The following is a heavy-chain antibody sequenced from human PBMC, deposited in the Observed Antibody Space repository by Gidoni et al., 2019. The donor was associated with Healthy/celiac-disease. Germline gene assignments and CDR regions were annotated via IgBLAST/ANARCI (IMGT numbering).Heavy chain of an antibody. J-gene: IGHJ6*03. CDR2: IYYSGST. CDR1: GGSISSYY. V-gene: IGHV4-59*01. CDR3: AREVVRDGYYYYMDV. D-gene: IGHD3-22*01. Sequence: QVQLQESGPGLVKPSETLSLTCTVSGGSISSYYWSWIRQPPGKGLEWLGYIYYSGSTNYNPSLKSRVTISVDTSKNQFSLKLSSVTAADTAVYYCAREVVRDGYYYYMDVWGKGTTVTVSS.